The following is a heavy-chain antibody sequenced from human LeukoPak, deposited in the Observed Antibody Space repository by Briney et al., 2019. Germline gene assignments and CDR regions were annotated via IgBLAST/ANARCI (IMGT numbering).Heavy chain of an antibody. V-gene: IGHV1-2*02. CDR3: ARGFTDYDFWSGYYRPYYFDY. CDR2: INPNSGGT. Sequence: ASVKVSCKASGYTFTGYYMHWVRQAPGQGLEWMGWINPNSGGTNYAQKFQGRVTMTRDTSISTAYMELSRLRSDDTAVYYCARGFTDYDFWSGYYRPYYFDYWGQGTLVTVSS. D-gene: IGHD3-3*01. J-gene: IGHJ4*02. CDR1: GYTFTGYY.